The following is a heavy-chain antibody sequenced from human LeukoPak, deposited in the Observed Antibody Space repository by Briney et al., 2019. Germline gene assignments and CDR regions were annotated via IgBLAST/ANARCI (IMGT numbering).Heavy chain of an antibody. J-gene: IGHJ4*02. CDR2: ISGSGGST. Sequence: GSLRLSCAASGFTFNSYGMSWVRQAPGKGLEWVSAISGSGGSTYYADSVKGRFTISRDNSKNTLYLQMNSLRTDDTAVYYCAKDYALLDYWGQGTLVTVSS. D-gene: IGHD3-16*01. V-gene: IGHV3-23*01. CDR1: GFTFNSYG. CDR3: AKDYALLDY.